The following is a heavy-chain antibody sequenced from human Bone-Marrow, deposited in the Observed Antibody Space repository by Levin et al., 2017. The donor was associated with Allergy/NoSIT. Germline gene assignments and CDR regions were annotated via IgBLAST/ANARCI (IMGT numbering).Heavy chain of an antibody. J-gene: IGHJ4*02. CDR1: GFIFTNYW. CDR3: VRAPLPRSYFDS. V-gene: IGHV3-7*04. CDR2: IKQDGSEK. Sequence: GESLKISCAASGFIFTNYWMTWVRQAPGKGLEWVANIKQDGSEKFYVDSVKGRFTISRDNAENSVYLQMNSLRVEDTAVYYCVRAPLPRSYFDSWGQGTPVTVSS.